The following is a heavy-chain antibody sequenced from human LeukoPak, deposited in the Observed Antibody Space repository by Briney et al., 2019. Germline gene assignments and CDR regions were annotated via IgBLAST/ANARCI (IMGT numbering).Heavy chain of an antibody. J-gene: IGHJ4*02. CDR3: AKTASGSSFYYFDY. Sequence: GGALRLSCAASVFTFSSYGMHGGRQGPDRGGGCGSGISYDVSNKYYADSVKSRFTTSRDNSKNTLYLQMNSLRAEDTAVYYCAKTASGSSFYYFDYWGQGTLVTVSS. CDR1: VFTFSSYG. CDR2: ISYDVSNK. D-gene: IGHD6-13*01. V-gene: IGHV3-30*18.